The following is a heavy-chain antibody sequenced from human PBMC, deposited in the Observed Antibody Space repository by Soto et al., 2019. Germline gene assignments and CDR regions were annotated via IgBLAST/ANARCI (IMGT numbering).Heavy chain of an antibody. CDR3: ARDAGYSGYGHDVFDI. J-gene: IGHJ3*02. D-gene: IGHD5-12*01. Sequence: ASVKVSCKASGYTFTGYYMHWVRQAPGQGLEWMGWINPNSGGTNYAQKFQGWVTMTRDTSISTAYMELSRLRSDDTAVYYCARDAGYSGYGHDVFDIWGQGTMVT. CDR2: INPNSGGT. CDR1: GYTFTGYY. V-gene: IGHV1-2*04.